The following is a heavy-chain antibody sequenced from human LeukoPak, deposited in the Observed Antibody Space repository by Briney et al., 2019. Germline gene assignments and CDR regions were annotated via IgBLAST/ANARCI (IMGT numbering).Heavy chain of an antibody. D-gene: IGHD6-13*01. J-gene: IGHJ4*02. Sequence: PGGSLRLSCAASGFTFDDYAMHWVRQAPGKGLEWVSGISWNSGSIGYADSVKGRFTISRDNAKNSLYLQMNSLRAEDTALYYCAKDIWPSIAAADYWGQGTLVTVSS. V-gene: IGHV3-9*01. CDR2: ISWNSGSI. CDR3: AKDIWPSIAAADY. CDR1: GFTFDDYA.